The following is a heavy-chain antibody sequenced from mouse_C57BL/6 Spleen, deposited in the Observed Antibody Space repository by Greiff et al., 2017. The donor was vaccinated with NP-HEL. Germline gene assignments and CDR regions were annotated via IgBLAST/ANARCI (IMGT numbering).Heavy chain of an antibody. Sequence: VQLQQSGPELVKPGASVKMSCKASGYTFTDYNMHWVKQSHGKSLEWIGYINPNNGGTSYNQKFKGKATLTVNKSSSTAYMELRSLTSEDSAVYYCARQLRLQGYYFDYWGQGTTLTVSS. CDR1: GYTFTDYN. CDR3: ARQLRLQGYYFDY. D-gene: IGHD3-2*02. J-gene: IGHJ2*01. CDR2: INPNNGGT. V-gene: IGHV1-22*01.